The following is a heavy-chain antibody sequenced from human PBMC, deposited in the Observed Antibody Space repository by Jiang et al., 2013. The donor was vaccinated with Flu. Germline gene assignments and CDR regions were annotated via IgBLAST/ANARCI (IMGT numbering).Heavy chain of an antibody. CDR3: TRDYSPCSY. J-gene: IGHJ4*02. D-gene: IGHD6-13*01. CDR2: IRSKAYGGTT. Sequence: IRSKAYGGTTEYAASVKGRFTISRDDSKSIAYLQMNSLKTEDTAVYYCTRDYSPCSYWGQGTLVTVSS. V-gene: IGHV3-49*02.